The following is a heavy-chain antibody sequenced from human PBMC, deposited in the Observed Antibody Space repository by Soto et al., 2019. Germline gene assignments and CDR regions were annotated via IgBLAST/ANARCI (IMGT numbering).Heavy chain of an antibody. V-gene: IGHV4-39*01. Sequence: QPQLQESGPGLVKPSETLSLTCTVSGGSISSDNYYWGWIRQPPGMGLEWIGSIYYGGDTYYNPSLKSRVTISVATSENQFSLNLASVTAADTAVYYCARHVNDXYHYYYMDVWGKGTTVSVSS. CDR1: GGSISSDNYY. D-gene: IGHD1-1*01. J-gene: IGHJ6*03. CDR2: IYYGGDT. CDR3: ARHVNDXYHYYYMDV.